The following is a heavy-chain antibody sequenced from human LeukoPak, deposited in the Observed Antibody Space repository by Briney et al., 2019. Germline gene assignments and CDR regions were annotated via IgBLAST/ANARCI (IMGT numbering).Heavy chain of an antibody. Sequence: TSETLSLTCTVSGGSISSYYWSWIRQPPGKGLEWIGHLYYSGSTNYNPSLKSRVTISVDTSKNQFSLKLSSVAAADTAVYYCARGGTTLDIVVVPAVYDYWGQGTLVTVSS. V-gene: IGHV4-59*01. D-gene: IGHD2-2*01. CDR3: ARGGTTLDIVVVPAVYDY. CDR2: LYYSGST. CDR1: GGSISSYY. J-gene: IGHJ4*02.